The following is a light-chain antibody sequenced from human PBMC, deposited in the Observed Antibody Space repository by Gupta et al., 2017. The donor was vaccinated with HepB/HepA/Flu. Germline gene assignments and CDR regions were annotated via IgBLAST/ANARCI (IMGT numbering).Light chain of an antibody. CDR1: QSISSY. J-gene: IGKJ1*01. Sequence: DIQMTQSPSSLSASVGDRVTITCRASQSISSYLNWYQQKPGKAPKLLIYAASSLQSGVPSRFSGSGSGTDFTLTISSRQPEDFATYYCQQRYSTFTWTFGQGTKVEIK. CDR3: QQRYSTFTWT. V-gene: IGKV1-39*01. CDR2: AAS.